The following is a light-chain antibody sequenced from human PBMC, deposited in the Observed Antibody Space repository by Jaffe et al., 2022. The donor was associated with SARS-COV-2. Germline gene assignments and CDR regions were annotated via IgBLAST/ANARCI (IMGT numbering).Light chain of an antibody. CDR3: QQYGTSRA. J-gene: IGKJ1*01. CDR2: AAS. V-gene: IGKV3-20*01. CDR1: QSVSSNY. Sequence: EIVLTQSPGTLSLSPGERASLSCRASQSVSSNYLAWYQQKPGQAPRLLIYAASTRATGIPDRFSGGGSGTDFTLTISRLEPEDFAVYYCQQYGTSRAFGQGTKVEI.